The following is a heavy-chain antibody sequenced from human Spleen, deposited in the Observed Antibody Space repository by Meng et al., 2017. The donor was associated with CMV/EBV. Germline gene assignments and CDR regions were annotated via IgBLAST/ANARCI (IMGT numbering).Heavy chain of an antibody. V-gene: IGHV1-69*05. CDR1: GTFSSYA. CDR2: IIPIFGTA. J-gene: IGHJ4*02. Sequence: GTFSSYAISWVRQAPGQGLEWMGGIIPIFGTANYAQKFQGRVTITTDESTSTAYMELSSLRSEDTAVYYCARDRGDDYGGTIHVDYWGQGTLVTVSS. D-gene: IGHD4-23*01. CDR3: ARDRGDDYGGTIHVDY.